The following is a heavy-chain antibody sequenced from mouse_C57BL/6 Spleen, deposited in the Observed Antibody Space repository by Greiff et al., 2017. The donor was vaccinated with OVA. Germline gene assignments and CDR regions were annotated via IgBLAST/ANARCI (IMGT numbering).Heavy chain of an antibody. CDR2: IYPRSGNT. V-gene: IGHV1-81*01. CDR1: GYTFTSYG. D-gene: IGHD3-3*01. J-gene: IGHJ2*01. Sequence: VQLVESGAELARPGASVKLSCKASGYTFTSYGISWVKQRTGQGLEWIGEIYPRSGNTYYNEKFKGKATLTADKSSSTAYMELRSLTSEDSAVYFCARRGLHYFDYWGQGTTLTVSS. CDR3: ARRGLHYFDY.